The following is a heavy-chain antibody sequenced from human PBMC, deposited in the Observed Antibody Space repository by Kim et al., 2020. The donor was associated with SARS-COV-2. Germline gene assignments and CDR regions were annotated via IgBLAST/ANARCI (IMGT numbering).Heavy chain of an antibody. CDR1: GFTFSSYA. CDR2: ISGSGGST. J-gene: IGHJ3*02. Sequence: GGSLRLSCAASGFTFSSYAMSWVRQAPGKGLEWVSAISGSGGSTYYADSVKGQFTISRDNSKNTLYLQMNSLRAEDTAVYYCAKAPPVRNQLWFRGRVHDAFDIWGQGTMVTVSS. V-gene: IGHV3-23*01. CDR3: AKAPPVRNQLWFRGRVHDAFDI. D-gene: IGHD5-18*01.